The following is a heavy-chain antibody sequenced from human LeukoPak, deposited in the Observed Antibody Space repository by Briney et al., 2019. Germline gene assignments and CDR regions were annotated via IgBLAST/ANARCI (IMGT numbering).Heavy chain of an antibody. CDR3: ARLTALAGHRGAFDI. CDR1: GGSIGGHTFY. CDR2: IYYNGNT. V-gene: IGHV4-39*01. J-gene: IGHJ3*02. Sequence: SETLSLTCNVSGGSIGGHTFYWDWIRQPPGKGLEWIATIYYNGNTFYNPSLKSRVAISIDMSKSQFFLHLTSVSAADTAVYYCARLTALAGHRGAFDIWGPGTLVTVSS. D-gene: IGHD6-19*01.